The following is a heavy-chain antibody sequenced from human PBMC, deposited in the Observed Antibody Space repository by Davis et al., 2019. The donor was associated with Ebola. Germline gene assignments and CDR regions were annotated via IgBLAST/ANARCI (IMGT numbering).Heavy chain of an antibody. J-gene: IGHJ6*02. CDR3: ARDKNGMDV. Sequence: SETLSLTCTVYGGSLSGYYWTWIRQPPGKGLEWIGEIDHRGSTNYNPSLKSRVIMSIDASKNQFSLRLSSVTAADTAVYYCARDKNGMDVWGQGTTVTVSS. CDR1: GGSLSGYY. V-gene: IGHV4-34*01. CDR2: IDHRGST.